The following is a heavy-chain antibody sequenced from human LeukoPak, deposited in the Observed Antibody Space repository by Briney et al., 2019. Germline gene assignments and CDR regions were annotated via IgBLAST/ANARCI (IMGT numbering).Heavy chain of an antibody. CDR3: ARDLHPYSSSWYGGY. Sequence: SVKVSCKASGGTFSSYAISWVRQAPGQGLEWMGGIIPIFGTANYAQKFQGRVTITADESTSTAYMELSSLRSEDTVVYYCARDLHPYSSSWYGGYWGQGTLVTVSS. CDR1: GGTFSSYA. D-gene: IGHD6-13*01. CDR2: IIPIFGTA. J-gene: IGHJ4*02. V-gene: IGHV1-69*01.